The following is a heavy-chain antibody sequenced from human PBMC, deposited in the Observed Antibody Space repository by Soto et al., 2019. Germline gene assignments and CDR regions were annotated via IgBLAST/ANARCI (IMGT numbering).Heavy chain of an antibody. CDR1: GFTVSSNY. CDR2: IYSGGST. J-gene: IGHJ6*02. D-gene: IGHD6-13*01. V-gene: IGHV3-53*01. Sequence: PGGSLRLSCVVSGFTVSSNYMSWVRQAPGKGLEWVSVIYSGGSTYYADSVKGRFTISRDNSKNTLYLQMNSLRAEDTAVYYCAKDVQYSSSWYVNYYYGMDVWGQGTTVTVSS. CDR3: AKDVQYSSSWYVNYYYGMDV.